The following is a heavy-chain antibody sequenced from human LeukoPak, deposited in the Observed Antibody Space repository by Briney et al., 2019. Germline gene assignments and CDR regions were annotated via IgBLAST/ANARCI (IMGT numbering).Heavy chain of an antibody. V-gene: IGHV4-39*07. CDR3: ARFPRRIVSSSWYFFDY. J-gene: IGHJ4*02. Sequence: KPSETLSLTCTVSGGSISSSGYYWSWIRQPPGKGLEWIGEINHGGSTNYNPSLKSRVTISVDTSKNQFSLNLSSVTAADTAVYYCARFPRRIVSSSWYFFDYWGQGTLVTVSS. D-gene: IGHD6-13*01. CDR1: GGSISSSGYY. CDR2: INHGGST.